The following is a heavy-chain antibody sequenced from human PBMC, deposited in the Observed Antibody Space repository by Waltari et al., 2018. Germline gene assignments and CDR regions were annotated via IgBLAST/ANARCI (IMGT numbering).Heavy chain of an antibody. J-gene: IGHJ5*02. D-gene: IGHD2-2*01. V-gene: IGHV4-4*07. CDR2: IYTSGST. Sequence: QVQLQESGPGLVKPSETLSLTCTVSGGSISSYYWSWIRQPAGKGLEWIGRIYTSGSTNYNPSLNSRVTMSVDTSKNQFSLKLSSVTAADTAVYYCARTLVVPAAQTWYWFDPWGQGTLVTVSS. CDR1: GGSISSYY. CDR3: ARTLVVPAAQTWYWFDP.